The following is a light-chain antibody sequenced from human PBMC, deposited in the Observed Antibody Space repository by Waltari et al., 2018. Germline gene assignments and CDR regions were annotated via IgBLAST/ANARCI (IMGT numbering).Light chain of an antibody. J-gene: IGKJ3*01. CDR3: QQYNNWPLT. Sequence: ETVMTQSPATLSVSPGERVTLSCRASQSVSSKLAWYQQKPGQAPSLLIYGTSTRATGVPARFSGSGSGTEFTLTISSLQSEDFAVYYCQQYNNWPLTFGPGTKVDIK. CDR1: QSVSSK. CDR2: GTS. V-gene: IGKV3-15*01.